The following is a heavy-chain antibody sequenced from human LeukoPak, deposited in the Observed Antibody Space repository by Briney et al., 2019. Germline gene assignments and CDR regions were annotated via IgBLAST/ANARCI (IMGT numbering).Heavy chain of an antibody. CDR2: FNPNSGGT. D-gene: IGHD2-15*01. Sequence: ASVKLSCKASGSTFTGYYMHWGRQSPGQGLGLMGWFNPNSGGTNYAQKFQGRVTMTRDTSISTAYMELSRLRSDDTAVYYCARSDCSGCSCYFDYWGQGTLVTVSS. J-gene: IGHJ4*02. CDR1: GSTFTGYY. CDR3: ARSDCSGCSCYFDY. V-gene: IGHV1-2*02.